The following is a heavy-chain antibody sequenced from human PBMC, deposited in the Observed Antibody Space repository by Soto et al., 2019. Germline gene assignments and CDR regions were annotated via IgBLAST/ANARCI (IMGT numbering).Heavy chain of an antibody. CDR2: ISAYNGNT. D-gene: IGHD6-6*01. V-gene: IGHV1-18*01. J-gene: IGHJ4*02. CDR1: GYTFPNYG. CDR3: ARDRSSSSH. Sequence: QVQLVQSGAEVKKPGASVKVSCKASGYTFPNYGISWVRQAPGQGLEWMGWISAYNGNTDYAQNFQGRVTMTTGISATAAYMELRSLRSDDTAVYYCARDRSSSSHWGQGTLVTVSS.